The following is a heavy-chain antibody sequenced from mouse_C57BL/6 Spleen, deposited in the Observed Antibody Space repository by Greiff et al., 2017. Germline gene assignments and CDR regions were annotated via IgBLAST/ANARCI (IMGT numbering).Heavy chain of an antibody. CDR1: GYTFTSYW. V-gene: IGHV1-55*01. Sequence: VQLQQPGAELVKPGASVKMSCKASGYTFTSYWITWVKQRPGQGLEWIGDIYPGSGSTNYNEKFKSKATLTVDTSSSTASMQLSSLTSEDSAVYYCACYGSSFLLGYWGQGTTLTVSS. CDR2: IYPGSGST. J-gene: IGHJ2*01. D-gene: IGHD1-1*01. CDR3: ACYGSSFLLGY.